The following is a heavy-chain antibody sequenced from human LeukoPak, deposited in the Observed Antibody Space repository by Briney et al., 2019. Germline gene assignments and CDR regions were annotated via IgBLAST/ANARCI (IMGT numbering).Heavy chain of an antibody. CDR2: IDWDDDK. Sequence: SGPALVKPTQTLTLTCTFSGFSLSTSGMCVSWIRQPPGKALEWPARIDWDDDKYYSTSLKTRLTISKDTSKNQVVLTMTNMDPVDTATYYCARTHLGVPAATNWYFDLWGRGTLVTVSS. V-gene: IGHV2-70*11. D-gene: IGHD2-2*01. CDR1: GFSLSTSGMC. CDR3: ARTHLGVPAATNWYFDL. J-gene: IGHJ2*01.